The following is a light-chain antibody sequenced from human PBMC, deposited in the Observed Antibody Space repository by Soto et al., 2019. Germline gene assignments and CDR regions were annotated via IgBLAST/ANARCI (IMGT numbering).Light chain of an antibody. CDR3: QQYNNWPRT. CDR2: GAS. Sequence: EIVLTHSPATLSLSPGERATLSFGASQSVSSNYLAWYQQKPGQAPRLLIYGASTRATGIPARFSGSGSGTEFTLTISSLQSEDFAVYYCQQYNNWPRTFGQGTKMDIK. J-gene: IGKJ1*01. CDR1: QSVSSN. V-gene: IGKV3-15*01.